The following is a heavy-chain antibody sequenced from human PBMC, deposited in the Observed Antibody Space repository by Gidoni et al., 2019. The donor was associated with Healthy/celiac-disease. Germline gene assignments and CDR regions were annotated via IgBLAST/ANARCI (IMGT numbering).Heavy chain of an antibody. V-gene: IGHV4-39*07. CDR2: MYYSGST. CDR3: ARATNIAAAGSLNWFDP. Sequence: QLQLQESGPGLVKPSETLSLTCTVSDASISSSSNYWGWIRQPPGKGLEWIGSMYYSGSTYYNPSLKSRVTISVDTSKNQFSLKLSSVTAADTAIYYCARATNIAAAGSLNWFDPWGQGTLVIVSS. J-gene: IGHJ5*02. D-gene: IGHD6-13*01. CDR1: DASISSSSNY.